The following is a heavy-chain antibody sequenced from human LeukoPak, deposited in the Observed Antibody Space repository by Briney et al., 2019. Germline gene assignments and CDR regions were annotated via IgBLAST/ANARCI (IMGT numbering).Heavy chain of an antibody. V-gene: IGHV3-23*01. CDR3: AKDGSGSYRYYFDY. CDR1: GFTFSSYA. D-gene: IGHD3-10*01. CDR2: ISGSGGST. J-gene: IGHJ4*02. Sequence: PGGSLRLSCAASGFTFSSYAMSWVRQAPGKGLEWVSAISGSGGSTYYADSVKGRFTISRDNSKNTLYLQMNSLRAGDTAVYYCAKDGSGSYRYYFDYWGQGTLVTVSS.